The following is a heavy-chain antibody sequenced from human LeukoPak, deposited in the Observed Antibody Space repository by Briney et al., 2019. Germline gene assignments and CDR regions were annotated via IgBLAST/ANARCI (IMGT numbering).Heavy chain of an antibody. J-gene: IGHJ6*02. Sequence: QPGGSLRLSCAASGFTFSNYEVKWFRQAPGKGLEWVATSSLDYADSVRGRFTISRDNATNSVLLQMNSLRAEDTAVYYCARAWVQRHSRRFGLDVWGQGTTVTVSS. CDR1: GFTFSNYE. CDR2: TSSL. CDR3: ARAWVQRHSRRFGLDV. V-gene: IGHV3-48*03. D-gene: IGHD1-1*01.